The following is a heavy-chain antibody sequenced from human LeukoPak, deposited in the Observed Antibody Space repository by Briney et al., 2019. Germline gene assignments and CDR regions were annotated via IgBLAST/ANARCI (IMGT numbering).Heavy chain of an antibody. CDR3: AKEAGDFDY. V-gene: IGHV3-30*02. CDR1: GFTFSSYG. D-gene: IGHD1-14*01. CDR2: IRYDGSNK. Sequence: PGGSLXXXCXAXGFTFSSYGMHWVRQAPGKGLEGVAFIRYDGSNKYYADSVKGRFTISRDNSKNTLYLQMNSLRAEDTAVYYCAKEAGDFDYWGQGTLVTVSS. J-gene: IGHJ4*02.